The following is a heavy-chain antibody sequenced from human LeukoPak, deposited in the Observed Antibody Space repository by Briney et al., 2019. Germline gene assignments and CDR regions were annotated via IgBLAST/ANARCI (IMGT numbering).Heavy chain of an antibody. J-gene: IGHJ4*02. Sequence: PSETLSLTCTVSGGSISSYYWSWIRQPAGKGLEWIGRLYTSGSTKYNPSLKSRVTMSVDTSKNQFSLKLSSVTAADTAVYYCARATSHHRYGDRVFDYWGQGTLVTVSS. CDR3: ARATSHHRYGDRVFDY. CDR1: GGSISSYY. D-gene: IGHD4-17*01. V-gene: IGHV4-4*07. CDR2: LYTSGST.